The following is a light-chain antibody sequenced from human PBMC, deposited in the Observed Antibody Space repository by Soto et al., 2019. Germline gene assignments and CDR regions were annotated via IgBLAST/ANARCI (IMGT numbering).Light chain of an antibody. CDR1: SSDIGSYSY. Sequence: QSALTQPRSVSGSPGQSVTISCTGTSSDIGSYSYVSWYQQHPGKAPKLIIYDVSERPSGVPDRFSGSKSGNTASLTISGLQAEDEADYYCCSYAGSYTLEVFGGGIKLTVL. J-gene: IGLJ2*01. V-gene: IGLV2-11*01. CDR2: DVS. CDR3: CSYAGSYTLEV.